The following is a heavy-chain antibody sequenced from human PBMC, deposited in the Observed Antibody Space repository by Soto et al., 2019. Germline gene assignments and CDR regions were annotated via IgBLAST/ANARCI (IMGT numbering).Heavy chain of an antibody. CDR1: GFNFNIYA. CDR2: ISASATQT. CDR3: AKPITAGGSNS. D-gene: IGHD3-10*01. V-gene: IGHV3-23*01. Sequence: EARILESGGGLAQPGGSLKLSCTASGFNFNIYAMSWVRQAPGKGLEWVSGISASATQTYYAESVKGRFAISRDTSKSTLYLQLDSLTPEDTARYSCAKPITAGGSNSWGPGTLSPSPQ. J-gene: IGHJ5*02.